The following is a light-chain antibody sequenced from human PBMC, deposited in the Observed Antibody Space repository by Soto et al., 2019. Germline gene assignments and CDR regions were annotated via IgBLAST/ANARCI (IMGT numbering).Light chain of an antibody. Sequence: QSVLTQPPSASGTPGQSVTISCSGSSSNIGRNAVNWYQQLPGTAPKLLIYSSSQRPSGVPDRFSGSKSGTSGSLAIRGLQSEDEATYHCAVWDDSLNAVVFGGGTKLTVL. J-gene: IGLJ2*01. CDR1: SSNIGRNA. CDR2: SSS. CDR3: AVWDDSLNAVV. V-gene: IGLV1-44*01.